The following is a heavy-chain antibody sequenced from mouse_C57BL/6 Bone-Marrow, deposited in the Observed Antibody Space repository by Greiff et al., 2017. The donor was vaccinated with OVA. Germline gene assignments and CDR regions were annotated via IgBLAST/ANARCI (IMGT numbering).Heavy chain of an antibody. J-gene: IGHJ3*01. CDR2: IRNKANGYTT. CDR1: GFTFTDYY. Sequence: EVKLMESGGGLVQPGGSLSLSCAASGFTFTDYYMSWVRQPPGKALEWLGFIRNKANGYTTEYSASVKGRFTISRDNSQSILYLQMNALRAEDSATYYCARSSIDYDYDGFAYWGQGTLVTVSA. V-gene: IGHV7-3*01. CDR3: ARSSIDYDYDGFAY. D-gene: IGHD2-4*01.